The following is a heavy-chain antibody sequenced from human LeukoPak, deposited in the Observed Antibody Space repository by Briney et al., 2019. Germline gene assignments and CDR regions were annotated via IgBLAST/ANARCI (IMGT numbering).Heavy chain of an antibody. D-gene: IGHD2-2*01. V-gene: IGHV1-18*01. J-gene: IGHJ5*02. CDR2: ISAYNGNT. CDR3: ARGGLLISPESYDNWFDP. Sequence: ASVKVSCKASGYTFTSYGISWVRQAPGQGLEWMGWISAYNGNTNYAQKLQGRVTMTTDTSTSTAYMELRSLRSDDTAVYYCARGGLLISPESYDNWFDPWGQGTLVTVSS. CDR1: GYTFTSYG.